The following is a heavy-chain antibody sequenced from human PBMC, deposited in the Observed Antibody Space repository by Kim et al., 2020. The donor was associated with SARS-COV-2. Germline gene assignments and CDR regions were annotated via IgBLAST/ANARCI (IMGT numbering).Heavy chain of an antibody. V-gene: IGHV3-66*01. D-gene: IGHD1-26*01. J-gene: IGHJ5*02. CDR3: ARVYFINWFDP. Sequence: SYMDSVKGRFTISRDHAKSTLYLQMNSLRAEDTAVYYCARVYFINWFDPWGQGTLVTVSA.